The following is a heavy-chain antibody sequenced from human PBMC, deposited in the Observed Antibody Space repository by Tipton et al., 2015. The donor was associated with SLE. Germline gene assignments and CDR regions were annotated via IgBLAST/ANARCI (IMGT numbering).Heavy chain of an antibody. J-gene: IGHJ6*03. CDR1: GGSISSSSYY. Sequence: TLSLTCTVSGGSISSSSYYWGWFRQPPGKGLEWIGRIYYSGSTYYNPSLKSRVTISVDTSKNQFSLKLSSVTAADTAVYYCARTSTYYDFWSGSYYYYYYMDVWGKGTTVTVSS. D-gene: IGHD3-3*01. CDR3: ARTSTYYDFWSGSYYYYYYMDV. CDR2: IYYSGST. V-gene: IGHV4-39*01.